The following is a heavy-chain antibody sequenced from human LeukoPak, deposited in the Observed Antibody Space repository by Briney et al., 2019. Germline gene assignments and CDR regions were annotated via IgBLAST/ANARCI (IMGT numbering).Heavy chain of an antibody. D-gene: IGHD3-22*01. CDR1: GFTFSSYG. CDR3: AKRQGDGDSSGYFIDY. Sequence: GGSLRLSCAASGFTFSSYGMHWVRQAPGKGLEWVAVISYDGSNKYHADSVKGRFTISRDNSKNTMYLQMNSLRAEDTAVYYCAKRQGDGDSSGYFIDYWGQGTLVTVSS. CDR2: ISYDGSNK. V-gene: IGHV3-30*18. J-gene: IGHJ4*02.